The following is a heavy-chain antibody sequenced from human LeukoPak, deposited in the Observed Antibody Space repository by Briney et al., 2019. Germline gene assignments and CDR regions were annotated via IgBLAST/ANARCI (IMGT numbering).Heavy chain of an antibody. CDR1: GFTFGDYA. CDR2: IRSKAYGGTT. J-gene: IGHJ4*02. Sequence: GGSLRLSCTASGFTFGDYAMSWVRRAPGKGLEWVGFIRSKAYGGTTEYAASVKGRFTISRDDSKSIAYLQMNSLKTEDTAVYYCTRDAGIQLWPYYFDYWGQGTLVTVSS. CDR3: TRDAGIQLWPYYFDY. V-gene: IGHV3-49*04. D-gene: IGHD5-18*01.